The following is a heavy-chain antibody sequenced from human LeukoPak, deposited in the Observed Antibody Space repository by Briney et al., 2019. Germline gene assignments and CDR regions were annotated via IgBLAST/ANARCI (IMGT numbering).Heavy chain of an antibody. Sequence: SETLSLTCTVSGYSISSGYYWGWIRPPPGKGLEWIGSIYHSGSTYYNPSLKSRVTISVDTSKNQFSLKLSSVTAADTAVYYCARDPGPRGVRGVNWGQGTLVTISS. CDR1: GYSISSGYY. V-gene: IGHV4-38-2*02. CDR3: ARDPGPRGVRGVN. CDR2: IYHSGST. J-gene: IGHJ4*02. D-gene: IGHD3-10*01.